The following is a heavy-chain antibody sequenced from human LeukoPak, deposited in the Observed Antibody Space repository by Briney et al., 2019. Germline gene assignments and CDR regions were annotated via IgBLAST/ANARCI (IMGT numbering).Heavy chain of an antibody. V-gene: IGHV3-72*01. Sequence: GGSLRLSCAASGFAFSDHYMDWVRQAPGKGLEWVGRIRNKANSYTTEYAASVKGRFTISRDDSKNSLYLQMNSLKCEDTAVYYCAREWDSGSYYLGYFDYWGQGTLVTVSS. CDR1: GFAFSDHY. CDR3: AREWDSGSYYLGYFDY. J-gene: IGHJ4*02. CDR2: IRNKANSYTT. D-gene: IGHD1-26*01.